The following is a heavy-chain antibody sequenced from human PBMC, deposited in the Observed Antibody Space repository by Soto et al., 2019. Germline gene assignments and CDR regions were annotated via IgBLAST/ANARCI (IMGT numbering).Heavy chain of an antibody. Sequence: QVQLVQSGAEVKKTGSSVKVSCKASGGTFSSYTISWVRLASGQGLEWMGRIIPILGIANYAQKFQGRVTITADKSTSTAYMELSSLRSEDTAVYYCARGGGGSYYPFDYWGQGTLVTVSS. J-gene: IGHJ4*02. V-gene: IGHV1-69*02. CDR1: GGTFSSYT. CDR2: IIPILGIA. D-gene: IGHD1-26*01. CDR3: ARGGGGSYYPFDY.